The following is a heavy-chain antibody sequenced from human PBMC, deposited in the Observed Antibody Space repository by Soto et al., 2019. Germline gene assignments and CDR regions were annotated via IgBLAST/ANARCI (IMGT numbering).Heavy chain of an antibody. Sequence: QVQLVQSGAEVKKPGSSVKVSCKASGGTFSSYAISWVRQAPGQGLEWMGGIIPIFGTANYAQKFQGRVTITADESTSTAYMELSSLRSEDTAVYYCASDVVPAALKYYYYVMDVWGQGTTVTVSS. CDR1: GGTFSSYA. D-gene: IGHD2-2*01. J-gene: IGHJ6*02. CDR2: IIPIFGTA. V-gene: IGHV1-69*01. CDR3: ASDVVPAALKYYYYVMDV.